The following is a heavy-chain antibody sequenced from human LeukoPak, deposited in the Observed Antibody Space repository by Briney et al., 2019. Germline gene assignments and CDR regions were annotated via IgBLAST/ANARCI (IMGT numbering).Heavy chain of an antibody. Sequence: PGGSLRLSCVASGFTFSGYYMSWVRQAPGKGLEWGSYLGSRDSTKYYTDSGKGRFTISRDNAKNSMYLQINGLRAEDTAIYYCARVGRAITAAGFGAFDIWGQGTMVTVSS. CDR1: GFTFSGYY. CDR2: LGSRDSTK. V-gene: IGHV3-11*01. CDR3: ARVGRAITAAGFGAFDI. D-gene: IGHD6-13*01. J-gene: IGHJ3*02.